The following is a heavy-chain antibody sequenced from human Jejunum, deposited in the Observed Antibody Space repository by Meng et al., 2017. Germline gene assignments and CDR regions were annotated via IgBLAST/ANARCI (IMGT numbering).Heavy chain of an antibody. D-gene: IGHD3-16*01. V-gene: IGHV3-23*01. J-gene: IGHJ5*02. CDR2: ISGSSGST. CDR1: GSTFGSSA. Sequence: GGSLRLSCTASGSTFGSSAMTWVRQAPGTGLEWVSTISGSSGSTYYADSVKGRFTISRDNSKNTLYLQMNSLRAEDTAVYYCAKGYAPWGQGTLVTVSS. CDR3: AKGYAP.